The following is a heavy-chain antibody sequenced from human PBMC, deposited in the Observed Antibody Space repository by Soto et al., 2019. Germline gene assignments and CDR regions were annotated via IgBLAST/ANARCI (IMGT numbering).Heavy chain of an antibody. J-gene: IGHJ5*02. CDR3: AKDPRGPDP. CDR1: GFTVSRYG. Sequence: RLMRHSYAASGFTVSRYGMRWVHQGPGKGLEWVSGITGSGATTYYADSVKGRFTISRDNSKSTLYLQMNSLRAEDTAVYYCAKDPRGPDPWGQGTLVTVSS. V-gene: IGHV3-23*01. CDR2: ITGSGATT.